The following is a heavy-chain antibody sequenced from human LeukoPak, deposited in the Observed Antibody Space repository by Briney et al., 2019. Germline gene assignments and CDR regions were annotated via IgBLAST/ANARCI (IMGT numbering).Heavy chain of an antibody. J-gene: IGHJ4*02. V-gene: IGHV3-33*01. Sequence: GGSLRLSCVVSGFTFSNHGFHWVRQAPGKGLEWVSVIWHDGGRKEYADSVRGRFTISRDNSNLYLQMNSLRAEDTAIYYCARDIGNSGFNLDYWGQGPPVTVSS. D-gene: IGHD5-12*01. CDR2: IWHDGGRK. CDR3: ARDIGNSGFNLDY. CDR1: GFTFSNHG.